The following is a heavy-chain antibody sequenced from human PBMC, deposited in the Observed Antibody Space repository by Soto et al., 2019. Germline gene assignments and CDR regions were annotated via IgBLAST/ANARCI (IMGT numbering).Heavy chain of an antibody. D-gene: IGHD4-17*01. CDR1: GYTFTSYA. V-gene: IGHV1-3*01. Sequence: ASVKVSCKASGYTFTSYAMHWVRQAPGQRLEWMGWINAGNGNTKYSQKFQGRVTITRDTSASTAYMELSSLRSEDTAVYYCAPVSGAVGGYGDDYYYYCGMAVWGQGTTVT. CDR3: APVSGAVGGYGDDYYYYCGMAV. CDR2: INAGNGNT. J-gene: IGHJ6*02.